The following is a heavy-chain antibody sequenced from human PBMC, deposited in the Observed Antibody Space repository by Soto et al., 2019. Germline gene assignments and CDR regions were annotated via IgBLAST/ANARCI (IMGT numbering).Heavy chain of an antibody. CDR1: GFRFSDYS. D-gene: IGHD3-3*01. CDR2: ISSSSFTI. V-gene: IGHV3-48*01. Sequence: EVHLVESGGRLVQPGGSLRLSCAASGFRFSDYSMNWVRQAPGRGLEWVSYISSSSFTIHYADSVEGRFAISRDNAKHSLYLQMNSLRAEDPAVYYCARDYNDFCSGHFDYWGQGALVTVSS. J-gene: IGHJ4*02. CDR3: ARDYNDFCSGHFDY.